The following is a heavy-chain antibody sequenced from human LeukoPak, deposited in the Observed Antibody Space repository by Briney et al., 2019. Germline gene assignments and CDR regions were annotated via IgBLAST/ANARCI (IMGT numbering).Heavy chain of an antibody. CDR2: IKSKSDCGTT. CDR1: GFTLFTFNNAW. V-gene: IGHV3-15*01. CDR3: TTDLLDY. Sequence: PGGSLRLSCTASGFTLFTFNNAWMSGGRQTPGKGLEWIGRIKSKSDCGTTDYTAPVKGRFSISRDDSKNTVYLQVNSLKTEDTAVYYCTTDLLDYWGQGTLVTVSS. J-gene: IGHJ4*02.